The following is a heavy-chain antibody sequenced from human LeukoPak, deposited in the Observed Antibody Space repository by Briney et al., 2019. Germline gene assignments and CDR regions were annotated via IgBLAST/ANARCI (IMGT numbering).Heavy chain of an antibody. J-gene: IGHJ3*02. CDR1: GFTLSSYA. V-gene: IGHV3-30*04. Sequence: GGSLRLSCAASGFTLSSYAMHWVRQAPGKGLEWVAVISYDGSNKYYADSVKGRFTISRDNSKNTLYLQMNSLRAEDTAVYYCARSPSRRDAFDIWGQGTMVTVSS. CDR3: ARSPSRRDAFDI. CDR2: ISYDGSNK.